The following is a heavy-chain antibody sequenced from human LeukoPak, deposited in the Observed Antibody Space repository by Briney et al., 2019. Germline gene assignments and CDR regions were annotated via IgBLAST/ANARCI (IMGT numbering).Heavy chain of an antibody. Sequence: SETLSLTCTVSGGSMNSASNLWTWIQQPPGRGLEWLGYVYNSGVTYYNPSLKSRGTVSLDKSKNQFSLNLTSVTAADTAKYFCARAWAFWGRGLLVTVSS. J-gene: IGHJ4*01. CDR3: ARAWAF. CDR2: VYNSGVT. D-gene: IGHD1-26*01. CDR1: GGSMNSASNL. V-gene: IGHV4-30-2*01.